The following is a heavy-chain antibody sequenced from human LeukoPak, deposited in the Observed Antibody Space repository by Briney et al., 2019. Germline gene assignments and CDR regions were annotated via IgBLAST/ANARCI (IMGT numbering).Heavy chain of an antibody. V-gene: IGHV1-69*13. CDR3: ATKGRGSGSYPLYYYYYGMDV. D-gene: IGHD3-10*01. CDR2: IIPIFGTA. CDR1: GGTFSSYA. Sequence: SVKVSCKASGGTFSSYAISWVRRAPGQGLEWMGGIIPIFGTANYAQKFQGRVTITADESTSTAYMELSSLRSEDTAVYYCATKGRGSGSYPLYYYYYGMDVWGQGTTVTVSS. J-gene: IGHJ6*02.